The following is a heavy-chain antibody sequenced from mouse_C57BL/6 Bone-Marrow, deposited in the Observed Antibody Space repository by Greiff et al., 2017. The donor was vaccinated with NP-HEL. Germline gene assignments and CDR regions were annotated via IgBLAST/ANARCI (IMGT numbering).Heavy chain of an antibody. J-gene: IGHJ4*01. CDR2: IYPGSGST. Sequence: QVQLQQSGAELVKPGASVKMSCKASGYTFTSYWINWVKQRAGQGLEWIGDIYPGSGSTNYNEKFKSKATLPVDTSSSTAYMQLSSLTSEDSAVYYCARCNYGSSSYAMDYWGQGTSVTVSS. V-gene: IGHV1-55*01. D-gene: IGHD1-1*01. CDR3: ARCNYGSSSYAMDY. CDR1: GYTFTSYW.